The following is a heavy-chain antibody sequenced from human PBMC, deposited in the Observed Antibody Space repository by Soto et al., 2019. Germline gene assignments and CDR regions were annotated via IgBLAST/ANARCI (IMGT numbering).Heavy chain of an antibody. CDR1: GGTFSSYA. CDR3: ARARCSSTSCWSDYYYGMDV. CDR2: IIPIFGTA. V-gene: IGHV1-69*13. J-gene: IGHJ6*02. Sequence: ASVKVSCKASGGTFSSYAISWVRQAPGQGLEWMGGIIPIFGTANYAQKFQGRVTITADESTSTAYMELSSLRSEDTAVYYCARARCSSTSCWSDYYYGMDVWGQGTTVTVSS. D-gene: IGHD2-2*01.